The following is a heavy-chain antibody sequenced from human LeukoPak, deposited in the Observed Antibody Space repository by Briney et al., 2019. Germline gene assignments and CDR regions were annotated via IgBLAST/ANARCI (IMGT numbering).Heavy chain of an antibody. CDR3: ARGLGYCSGGSCYEGGGFDY. CDR1: GGSFSGYY. Sequence: PSETLSLTCAVYGGSFSGYYWSWIRQPPGKGLEWIGETNHSGSTNYNPSLRSRVTISVDTSKNQFSLKLSSVTAADTAVYYCARGLGYCSGGSCYEGGGFDYWGQGTLVTVSS. V-gene: IGHV4-34*01. CDR2: TNHSGST. J-gene: IGHJ4*02. D-gene: IGHD2-15*01.